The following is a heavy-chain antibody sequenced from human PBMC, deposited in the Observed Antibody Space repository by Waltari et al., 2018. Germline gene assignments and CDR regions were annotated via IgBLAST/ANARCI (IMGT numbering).Heavy chain of an antibody. CDR2: IYYSGST. V-gene: IGHV4-39*01. CDR3: AGIVVVVAASARWFDP. CDR1: GGSISSSSYY. J-gene: IGHJ5*02. D-gene: IGHD2-15*01. Sequence: QLQLQESGPGLVKPSETLSLTCTVSGGSISSSSYYWGWIRQPPGKGLEWIGSIYYSGSTYYNPALNSRVTISVDTSKNQFSLKLSSVTAADTAVYYCAGIVVVVAASARWFDPWGQGTLVTVSS.